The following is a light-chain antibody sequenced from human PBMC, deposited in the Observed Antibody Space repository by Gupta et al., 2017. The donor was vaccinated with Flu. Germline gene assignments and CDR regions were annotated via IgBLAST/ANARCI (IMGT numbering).Light chain of an antibody. J-gene: IGLJ1*01. CDR3: CSYAGSSTYV. V-gene: IGLV2-23*01. CDR1: RSDVGSYNL. Sequence: QSALTQPASVSGSPGPSITISCTGTRSDVGSYNLVSWYQQPPGKAPKLMIYEGSKRPSGVSNRFSGSKSGNTASLTISGLQAEDEADYYCCSYAGSSTYVFGTGTKVTVL. CDR2: EGS.